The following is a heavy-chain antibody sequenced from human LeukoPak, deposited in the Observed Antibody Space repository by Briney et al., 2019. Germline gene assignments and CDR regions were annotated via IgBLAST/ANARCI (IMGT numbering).Heavy chain of an antibody. CDR3: AREHSLWFGEETYYYYYMDV. CDR1: GFTFSNYW. CDR2: IKTDGSRT. D-gene: IGHD3-10*01. V-gene: IGHV3-74*01. J-gene: IGHJ6*03. Sequence: PGGSLRLSCVAPGFTFSNYWMHWVRQAPGKGLVWVSRIKTDGSRTNYADSVKGRFTISRDNAKNSLYLQMNSLRAEDTAVYYCAREHSLWFGEETYYYYYMDVWGKGTTVTISS.